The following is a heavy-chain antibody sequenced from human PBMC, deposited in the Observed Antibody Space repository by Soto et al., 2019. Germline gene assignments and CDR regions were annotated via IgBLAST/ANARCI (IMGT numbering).Heavy chain of an antibody. CDR3: AKAVGSYGNFDY. CDR2: ISWNSGSI. V-gene: IGHV3-9*01. Sequence: EVQLVESGGGLVQPGRSLRLSCAASGFTFDDYAMHWARQPPGKGLEWVSGISWNSGSIGYADSVKGRFTISRDNAKNSLYLQMNSLRAEDTALYYCAKAVGSYGNFDYWGQGTLVTVSS. D-gene: IGHD5-18*01. CDR1: GFTFDDYA. J-gene: IGHJ4*02.